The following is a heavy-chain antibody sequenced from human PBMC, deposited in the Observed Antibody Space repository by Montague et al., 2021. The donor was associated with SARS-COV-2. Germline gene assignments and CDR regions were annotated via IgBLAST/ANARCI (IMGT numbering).Heavy chain of an antibody. CDR2: ITHSGST. CDR3: ARGADYDFWSGFLRYKWFGP. Sequence: SETLSLTCAVYTDSFSGYYWSWIRQSPGKGLEWIGEITHSGSTNHNPSLQSRVTISVDKSKKQFSLKLRSLTAADTAVYYCARGADYDFWSGFLRYKWFGPWGQGTPVTVTS. J-gene: IGHJ5*02. D-gene: IGHD3-3*01. V-gene: IGHV4-34*01. CDR1: TDSFSGYY.